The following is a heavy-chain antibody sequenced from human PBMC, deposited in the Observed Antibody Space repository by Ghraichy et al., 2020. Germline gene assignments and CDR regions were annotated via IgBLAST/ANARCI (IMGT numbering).Heavy chain of an antibody. CDR3: ASGYNNGWYYFDY. Sequence: GGSLRLSCAASGFIFNTHVLNWVRQAPGGGLEWVATISIDGTYKHYANSVAGRFTISRDNSKNTLYLQMDSLTAGDTAVYYCASGYNNGWYYFDYWGQGTLVTVSS. CDR1: GFIFNTHV. J-gene: IGHJ4*02. D-gene: IGHD6-19*01. V-gene: IGHV3-30*04. CDR2: ISIDGTYK.